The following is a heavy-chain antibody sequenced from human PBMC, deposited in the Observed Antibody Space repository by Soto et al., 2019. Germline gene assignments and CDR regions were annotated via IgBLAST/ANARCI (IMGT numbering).Heavy chain of an antibody. Sequence: SVKVSCKASGGTFSSYAISWVRQAPGQGLEWMGGIIPIFGTANYAQKFQGRVTITADESTSTAYMELSSLRSEDAAVYYCARAPAAPGYCSGGSCFEYYFDYWGQGTLVTVSS. CDR3: ARAPAAPGYCSGGSCFEYYFDY. CDR2: IIPIFGTA. CDR1: GGTFSSYA. V-gene: IGHV1-69*13. D-gene: IGHD2-15*01. J-gene: IGHJ4*02.